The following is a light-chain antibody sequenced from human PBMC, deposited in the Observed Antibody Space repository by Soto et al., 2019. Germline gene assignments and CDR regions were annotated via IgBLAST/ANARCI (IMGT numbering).Light chain of an antibody. CDR1: QSVSSSY. CDR3: QQYGTSPWT. J-gene: IGKJ1*01. Sequence: IVLTQSPGTLSLSPGERATLSCRASQSVSSSYFAWYQQKPGQPPRLLIYGASSRATGIPDRFSGSGSGTDFTLTISRLEPEDFAVYYCQQYGTSPWTFGQGTKVELK. CDR2: GAS. V-gene: IGKV3-20*01.